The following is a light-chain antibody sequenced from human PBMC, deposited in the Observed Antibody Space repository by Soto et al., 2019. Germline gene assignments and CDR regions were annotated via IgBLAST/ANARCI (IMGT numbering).Light chain of an antibody. J-gene: IGKJ4*01. V-gene: IGKV3-11*01. Sequence: EIVLTQSPATLSLSPGDRATLSCRASQTVSSYLAWYQQKPGQAPRLLIYDASSRATGIPARFSGSGSGTDFTLTITSLEPEDFAVYYCQQRSDWPSTFGGGTNVDIK. CDR1: QTVSSY. CDR3: QQRSDWPST. CDR2: DAS.